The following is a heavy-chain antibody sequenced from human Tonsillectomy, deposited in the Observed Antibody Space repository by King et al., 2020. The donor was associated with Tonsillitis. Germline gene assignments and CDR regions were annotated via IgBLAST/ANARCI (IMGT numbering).Heavy chain of an antibody. J-gene: IGHJ3*02. CDR3: ASHLSHDALDI. Sequence: VQLVESGGGLVKPGGSLRLSCAASGFSFSRYSMNWVRQAPGKGLEWVSSISSSSSYIYYADSVKGRFTISRDNAKNSLYLQMNSLRAEDTAVYYCASHLSHDALDIWGQGTMVTVSS. CDR1: GFSFSRYS. CDR2: ISSSSSYI. V-gene: IGHV3-21*01.